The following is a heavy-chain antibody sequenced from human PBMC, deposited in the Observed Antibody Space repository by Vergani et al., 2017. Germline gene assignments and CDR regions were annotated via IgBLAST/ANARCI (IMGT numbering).Heavy chain of an antibody. CDR3: ARGSRGIAVAGRLDY. Sequence: QVQLVQSGAEVKKPGSSVKVSCKASGGTFSSYTISRVRQAPGQGLEWMGRIIPILGIANYAQKFQGRVTITADKSTRTAYMELSSLRSEDTAVYYCARGSRGIAVAGRLDYWGQGTLVTVSS. CDR2: IIPILGIA. V-gene: IGHV1-69*02. D-gene: IGHD6-19*01. J-gene: IGHJ4*02. CDR1: GGTFSSYT.